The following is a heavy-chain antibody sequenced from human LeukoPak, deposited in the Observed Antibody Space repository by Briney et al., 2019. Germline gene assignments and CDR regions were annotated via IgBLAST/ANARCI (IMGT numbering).Heavy chain of an antibody. J-gene: IGHJ4*02. CDR1: GFTFTNYG. D-gene: IGHD5-12*01. V-gene: IGHV3-23*01. Sequence: GGSLRLSCVASGFTFTNYGMAWVRQIPGKGLEWVSAIIGRGTSTYYADSVKGRFTISRDNSKNTLYLQLQSLRAEDTALYYCAKVGRYGFGWIVGPPNVYYFDHWGQGTLVTVSS. CDR3: AKVGRYGFGWIVGPPNVYYFDH. CDR2: IIGRGTST.